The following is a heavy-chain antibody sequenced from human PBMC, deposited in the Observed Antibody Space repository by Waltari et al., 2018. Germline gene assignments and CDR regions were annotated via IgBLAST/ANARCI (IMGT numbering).Heavy chain of an antibody. CDR3: ARASQEIYYYGSGTEGMDV. J-gene: IGHJ6*02. CDR2: IYTSGST. CDR1: GGSISRGSYY. V-gene: IGHV4-61*02. Sequence: QVQLQESGPGLVKPSQTLSLTCTVSGGSISRGSYYWSWIRQPAGKGLEWIGRIYTSGSTNYNPSLKSRVTISVDTSKNQFSLKLSSVTAADTAVYYCARASQEIYYYGSGTEGMDVWGQGTTVTVSS. D-gene: IGHD3-10*01.